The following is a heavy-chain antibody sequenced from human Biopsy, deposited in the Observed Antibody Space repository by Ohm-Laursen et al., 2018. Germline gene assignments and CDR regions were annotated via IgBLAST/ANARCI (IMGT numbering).Heavy chain of an antibody. CDR1: GGSMTGYE. V-gene: IGHV4-59*01. CDR2: IYYSGGT. J-gene: IGHJ3*02. D-gene: IGHD1-26*01. Sequence: GTLSLTWSVSGGSMTGYEWSWIRLAPGKGLEWIGYIYYSGGTKYNPSLTSRVTFSVDMSKCQFSLKLYSVTAADTAVYYCARVEAGTYDALDIWGQGTLVTVSS. CDR3: ARVEAGTYDALDI.